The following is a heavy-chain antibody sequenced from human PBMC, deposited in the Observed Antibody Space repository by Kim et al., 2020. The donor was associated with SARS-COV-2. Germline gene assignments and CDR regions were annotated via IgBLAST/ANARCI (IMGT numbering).Heavy chain of an antibody. CDR3: AREPSSGWNYYYYYYMDV. J-gene: IGHJ6*03. D-gene: IGHD6-19*01. CDR1: GFTFSSYE. V-gene: IGHV3-48*03. Sequence: GGSLRLSCAASGFTFSSYEMNWVRQAPGQGLECVSYLSSSGSTIYYADSVKGRFTISRDNAKNSLYLQMNSLRAEDTAVYYCAREPSSGWNYYYYYYMDVWGKGTTVTVSS. CDR2: LSSSGSTI.